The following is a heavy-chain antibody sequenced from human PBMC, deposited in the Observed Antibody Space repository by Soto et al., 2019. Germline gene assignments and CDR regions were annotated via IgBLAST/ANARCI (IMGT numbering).Heavy chain of an antibody. V-gene: IGHV1-18*01. CDR3: ARDPRIVGATGMDV. CDR1: GYTFTSYG. Sequence: GASVKVSCKASGYTFTSYGISWVRQAPGQGLEWMGWISAYNGNTNYAQKLQGRVTMTTDTSTSTAYMELRSLRSDDTAVYYCARDPRIVGATGMDVWGQGTTVTVSS. D-gene: IGHD1-26*01. J-gene: IGHJ6*02. CDR2: ISAYNGNT.